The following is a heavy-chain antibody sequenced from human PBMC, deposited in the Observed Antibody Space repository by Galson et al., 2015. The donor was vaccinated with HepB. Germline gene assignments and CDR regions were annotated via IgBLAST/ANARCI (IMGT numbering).Heavy chain of an antibody. CDR1: GYTFTSYY. CDR3: ARGAPLAAAGTELDY. D-gene: IGHD6-13*01. J-gene: IGHJ4*02. V-gene: IGHV1-46*04. CDR2: INPSGGST. Sequence: SVKVSCKASGYTFTSYYMHWVRQAPGQGLEWMGIINPSGGSTSYAQKLQGRVTMTRDTSTSTVYMELSSLRSEDTAVYYCARGAPLAAAGTELDYWGQGTLVTASS.